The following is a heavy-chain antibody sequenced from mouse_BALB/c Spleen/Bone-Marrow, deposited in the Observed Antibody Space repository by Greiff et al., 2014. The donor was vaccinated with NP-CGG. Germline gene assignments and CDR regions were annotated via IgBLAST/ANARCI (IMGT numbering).Heavy chain of an antibody. CDR3: ARWEYYAMDY. V-gene: IGHV14-3*02. D-gene: IGHD4-1*01. J-gene: IGHJ4*01. Sequence: EVKLEESGAELVKPGASVKLSCTASGFNIKHTYMHWVKQRPEQGLEWIGRIDPANGNTKYDPKFQGKATITADTSSNTAYLQLSSLTSEDTAVYYCARWEYYAMDYWGQGTSVTVSS. CDR2: IDPANGNT. CDR1: GFNIKHTY.